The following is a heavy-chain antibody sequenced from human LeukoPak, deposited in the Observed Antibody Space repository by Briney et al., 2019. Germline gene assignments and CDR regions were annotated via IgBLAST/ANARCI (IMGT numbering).Heavy chain of an antibody. CDR2: ISSSSSYI. J-gene: IGHJ4*02. V-gene: IGHV3-21*01. D-gene: IGHD4-17*01. CDR3: AREANNYGDHTMMI. Sequence: PGGSLRLSCAASGFTFSSYAMSWVRQAPGKGLEWVSSISSSSSYIYYADSVKGRFTISRDNAKNSLYLQMSSLRAEDTAVYYCAREANNYGDHTMMIWGQGTLVTVSS. CDR1: GFTFSSYA.